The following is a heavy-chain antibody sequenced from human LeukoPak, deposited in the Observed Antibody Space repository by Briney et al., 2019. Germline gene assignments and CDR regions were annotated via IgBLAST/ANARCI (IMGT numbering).Heavy chain of an antibody. Sequence: GGSLRLSCAASGFTFSSYAMHWVRLAPGKGLEWVAVISYDGSNKYYADSVKGRFTISRDNSKNTLYLQMNSLRAEDTAVYYCARDERNDFWSGYNFDYWGQGTLVTVSS. V-gene: IGHV3-30-3*01. J-gene: IGHJ4*02. CDR2: ISYDGSNK. CDR1: GFTFSSYA. D-gene: IGHD3-3*01. CDR3: ARDERNDFWSGYNFDY.